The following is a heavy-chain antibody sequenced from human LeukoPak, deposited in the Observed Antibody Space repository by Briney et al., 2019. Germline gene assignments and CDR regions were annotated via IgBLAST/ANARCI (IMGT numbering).Heavy chain of an antibody. CDR3: ARARYYYGSGSYYQRYYYYGMDV. Sequence: GGSLRLSCAASGFTFSDYYMSWIRQAPGKGLEWVSYISSSGSTIYYADSVKGRFTISRDNSKNTLYLQMNSLRAEDTAVYYCARARYYYGSGSYYQRYYYYGMDVWGQGTTVTVSS. CDR1: GFTFSDYY. D-gene: IGHD3-10*01. CDR2: ISSSGSTI. V-gene: IGHV3-11*04. J-gene: IGHJ6*02.